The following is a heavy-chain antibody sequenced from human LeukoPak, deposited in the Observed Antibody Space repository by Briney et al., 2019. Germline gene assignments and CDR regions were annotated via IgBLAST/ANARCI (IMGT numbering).Heavy chain of an antibody. V-gene: IGHV4-39*01. CDR2: VYYSGTT. Sequence: SETLSLTCTDSGGSIRRSSYYWGWLRQPPGKGLEWIGNVYYSGTTYYNPSLKSRGTISVDTSKNQFSLKLSSVTAADTAIYYCARHGRERTFDYFDYWGQGTLVTVSS. CDR1: GGSIRRSSYY. D-gene: IGHD3-10*01. J-gene: IGHJ4*02. CDR3: ARHGRERTFDYFDY.